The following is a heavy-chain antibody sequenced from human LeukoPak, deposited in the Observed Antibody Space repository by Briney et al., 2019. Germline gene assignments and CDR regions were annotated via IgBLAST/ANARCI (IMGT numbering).Heavy chain of an antibody. CDR3: ARDLSFDWFPYYFDY. J-gene: IGHJ4*02. V-gene: IGHV4-39*07. Sequence: PSETLSLTCTVSGGSISSSSYYWGWIRQPPGKGLEWIGNIYYSGSTYYNPSLKSRVTISVDTSKNQFSLKLTSVTAADTAVYYCARDLSFDWFPYYFDYWGQGILVTVSS. CDR1: GGSISSSSYY. CDR2: IYYSGST. D-gene: IGHD3-9*01.